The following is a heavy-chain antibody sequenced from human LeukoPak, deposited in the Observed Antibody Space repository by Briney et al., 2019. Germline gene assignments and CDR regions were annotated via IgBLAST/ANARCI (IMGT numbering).Heavy chain of an antibody. CDR3: AKDRQGYSYGYWGFDY. Sequence: GGSLRLSCAASGFTFSSYAMSWVRQAPGKGLEWVSAISGSGGSTYYADSVKGRFTISRDNSKNTLYLQMNSLRAEDTAVYYCAKDRQGYSYGYWGFDYWGQGTLVTVSS. D-gene: IGHD5-18*01. CDR1: GFTFSSYA. J-gene: IGHJ4*02. V-gene: IGHV3-23*01. CDR2: ISGSGGST.